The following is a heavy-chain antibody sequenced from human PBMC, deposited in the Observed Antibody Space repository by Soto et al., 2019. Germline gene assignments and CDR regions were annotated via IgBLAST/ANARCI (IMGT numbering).Heavy chain of an antibody. V-gene: IGHV2-5*02. D-gene: IGHD1-1*01. CDR2: IYWDDDK. CDR1: GFSLSTGGVG. CDR3: AHRAGLQGNWNGGYFDF. J-gene: IGHJ4*02. Sequence: QITLQESGPTRVKPTQPLTLTCTFSGFSLSTGGVGVGWIRQPPGKALERLALIYWDDDKRYSPSLKSRLTITKDTSKSQVVLTMTNIDPVDTATYYCAHRAGLQGNWNGGYFDFWGQGALVTVSS.